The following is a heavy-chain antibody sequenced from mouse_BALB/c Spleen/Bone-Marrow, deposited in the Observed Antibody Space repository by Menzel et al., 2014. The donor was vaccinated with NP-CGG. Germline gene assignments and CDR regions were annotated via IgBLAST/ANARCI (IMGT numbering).Heavy chain of an antibody. CDR3: ARARGVTTATPYYFVY. V-gene: IGHV5-6-5*01. CDR2: ISGGGNS. D-gene: IGHD1-2*01. CDR1: GFSFSSYA. Sequence: EVKLMESGGGLVKPGGSLKLSCAASGFSFSSYAVSWVRQTPEKRLEWVASISGGGNSYHSDNMKGRFTISRDNARNILYLQMSSLRSEDTAMYYCARARGVTTATPYYFVYWGQGTALTVSS. J-gene: IGHJ2*01.